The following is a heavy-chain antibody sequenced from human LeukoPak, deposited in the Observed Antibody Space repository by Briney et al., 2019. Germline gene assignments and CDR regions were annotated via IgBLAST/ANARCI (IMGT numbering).Heavy chain of an antibody. CDR2: ISAYNGNT. Sequence: ASVKVSCKASGYTFTSYGISWVRQAPGQGLEWMGWISAYNGNTNYAQKLQGRVTMTTDTSTSTAYMELRSLRSDDTAVYYCARQILTGYALYYFDYWGQGTLVTASS. CDR1: GYTFTSYG. J-gene: IGHJ4*02. D-gene: IGHD3-9*01. V-gene: IGHV1-18*01. CDR3: ARQILTGYALYYFDY.